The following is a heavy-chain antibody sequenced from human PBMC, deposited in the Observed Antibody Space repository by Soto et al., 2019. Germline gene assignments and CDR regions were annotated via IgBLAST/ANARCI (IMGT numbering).Heavy chain of an antibody. CDR2: ISGDGVTT. CDR3: AREYYGLLTGYYTDY. Sequence: EVQLVESGGDLVQRGGSLRLSCAASGFPFSSYWMHWVRHTPGKGLDWVARISGDGVTTYYADSVTVRFTVSSDNAKNTLSLQISGLRAEDTAVYYCAREYYGLLTGYYTDYWGQGTLVSVSS. CDR1: GFPFSSYW. D-gene: IGHD3-9*01. J-gene: IGHJ4*02. V-gene: IGHV3-74*01.